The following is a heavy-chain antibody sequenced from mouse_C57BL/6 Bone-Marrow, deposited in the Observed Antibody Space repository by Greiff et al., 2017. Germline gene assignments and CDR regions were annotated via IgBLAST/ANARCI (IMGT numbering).Heavy chain of an antibody. CDR2: INPSSGYT. J-gene: IGHJ4*01. V-gene: IGHV1-7*01. CDR1: GYTFTSYW. CDR3: ARRGNSNFYAMDY. D-gene: IGHD2-5*01. Sequence: VQRVESGAELAKPGASVKLSCKASGYTFTSYWMHWVKQRPGQGLEWIGYINPSSGYTKYNQKFKDKATLTADKSSSTAYMQLSSLTYEDSAVYYCARRGNSNFYAMDYWGQGTSVTVSS.